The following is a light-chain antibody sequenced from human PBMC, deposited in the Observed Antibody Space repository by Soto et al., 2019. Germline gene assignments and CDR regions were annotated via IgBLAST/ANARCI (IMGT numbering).Light chain of an antibody. V-gene: IGLV1-44*01. CDR2: SNN. CDR1: SSNVGSNT. J-gene: IGLJ1*01. Sequence: QSVLTQPPSASGTPGQRLTISCAGSSSNVGSNTVNWYQQLPGTAPKLLIYSNNQRPSGVPDRFSGSKSGTSASLAISGLQSGDEADYYCAAWDDSLNAYVFATGTKVTVL. CDR3: AAWDDSLNAYV.